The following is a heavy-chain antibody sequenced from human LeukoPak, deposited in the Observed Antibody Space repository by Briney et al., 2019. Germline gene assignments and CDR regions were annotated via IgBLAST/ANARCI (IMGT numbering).Heavy chain of an antibody. V-gene: IGHV3-21*01. J-gene: IGHJ4*02. CDR1: GFTFSSYS. CDR3: AGNPIDYYDSSGYYYYQ. CDR2: ISSSSSYI. D-gene: IGHD3-22*01. Sequence: PGGSLRLSCAASGFTFSSYSMNWVRQAPGKGLEWVSSISSSSSYIYYADSVKGRFTISRDNAKNSLYLQMNSLRAEDTAVYYCAGNPIDYYDSSGYYYYQWGQGTLVTVSS.